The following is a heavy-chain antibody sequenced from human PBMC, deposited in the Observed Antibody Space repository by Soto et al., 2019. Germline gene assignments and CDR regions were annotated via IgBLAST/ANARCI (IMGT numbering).Heavy chain of an antibody. CDR2: ISGSGGST. Sequence: SWIRQKTGKGLEWVSAISGSGGSTYYADSVKLQERVTITRDMSTSTAYMELSSLRSEDTAVYYCAADRWIQLWGWFDPWRQGSLVTVIS. CDR3: AADRWIQLWGWFDP. D-gene: IGHD5-18*01. J-gene: IGHJ5*02. V-gene: IGHV3-23*01.